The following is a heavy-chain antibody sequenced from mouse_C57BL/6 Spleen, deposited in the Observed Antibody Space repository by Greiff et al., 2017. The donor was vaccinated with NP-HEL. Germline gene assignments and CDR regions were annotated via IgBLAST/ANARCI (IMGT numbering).Heavy chain of an antibody. CDR3: ARYYYSNFYYFDY. CDR1: GYSFTSYY. D-gene: IGHD2-5*01. V-gene: IGHV1-66*01. J-gene: IGHJ2*01. CDR2: IYPGSGNT. Sequence: QVQLQQSGPELVKPGASVKISCKASGYSFTSYYIHWVKQRPGQGLEWIGWIYPGSGNTKYNEKFKGKATLTADTSSSTAYMQLSSLTSEDSAVYYCARYYYSNFYYFDYWGQGTTLTVSS.